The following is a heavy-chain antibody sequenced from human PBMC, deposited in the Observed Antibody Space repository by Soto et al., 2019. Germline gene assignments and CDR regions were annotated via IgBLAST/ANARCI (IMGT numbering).Heavy chain of an antibody. CDR3: ARGMGYCSGGSCYSDY. J-gene: IGHJ4*02. D-gene: IGHD2-15*01. V-gene: IGHV3-74*01. Sequence: GGSLRLSCAASGFTFSNYWMHWVRQAPGKGLVWVSRINSDGSSTSYADSVKGRFTMSRDNAKKTLYLQMNSLRAEDTALYYCARGMGYCSGGSCYSDYWGQGTLVTVSS. CDR2: INSDGSST. CDR1: GFTFSNYW.